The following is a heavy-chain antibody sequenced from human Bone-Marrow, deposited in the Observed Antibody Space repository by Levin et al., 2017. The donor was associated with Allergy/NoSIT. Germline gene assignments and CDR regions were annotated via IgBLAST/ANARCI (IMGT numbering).Heavy chain of an antibody. D-gene: IGHD4-17*01. Sequence: GESLKISCQASGYTFIGYYMHWVRQAPGQGLEWVGRIHPNTGDTNLAQKFQGRVTMTRDTSINTGYLEISRLTSDDSAVYYCTISYGDYSLLNYWGQGTLVTVSS. CDR3: TISYGDYSLLNY. J-gene: IGHJ4*02. V-gene: IGHV1-2*06. CDR2: IHPNTGDT. CDR1: GYTFIGYY.